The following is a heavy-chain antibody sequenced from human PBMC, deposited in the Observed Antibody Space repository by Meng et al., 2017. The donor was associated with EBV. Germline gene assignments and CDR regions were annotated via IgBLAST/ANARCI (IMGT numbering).Heavy chain of an antibody. CDR3: ASESGRGYTPDY. V-gene: IGHV1-69*01. D-gene: IGHD3-10*01. CDR2: FLPTLGAA. CDR1: GGPFRNYA. J-gene: IGHJ4*02. Sequence: VQLWQSSAEVKKPGASVKVSCKASGGPFRNYAISWVRQAPGQGLEWLGGFLPTLGAANYAQKFHGRVSITADESTSTHYMDLSSLRSEDTAVYYCASESGRGYTPDYWGQGTLVTVSS.